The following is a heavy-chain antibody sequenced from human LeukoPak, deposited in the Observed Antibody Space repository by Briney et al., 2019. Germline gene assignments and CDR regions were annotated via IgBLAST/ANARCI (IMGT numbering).Heavy chain of an antibody. D-gene: IGHD4-17*01. CDR1: GFTFSSFA. CDR2: VSSNGGRT. J-gene: IGHJ4*02. Sequence: HPGGSLRLSCAASGFTFSSFAMAWVRQAPGKGLEWLSAVSSNGGRTYYADSVKGRFTVSRDNSKNTLFLEVNSLRAEDTAIYYCAKESPDYGDPLDYWGQGALVTVSS. CDR3: AKESPDYGDPLDY. V-gene: IGHV3-23*01.